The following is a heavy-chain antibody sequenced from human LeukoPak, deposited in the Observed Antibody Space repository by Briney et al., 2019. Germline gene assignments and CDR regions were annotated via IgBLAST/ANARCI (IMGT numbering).Heavy chain of an antibody. Sequence: GGSVRLSCAASGFTFSHPWMSWVRQAPGKGLEWVGRIKSKTHGGTADYAAPVKGRFTISRDDSKNTLYLQMNSLNSEDTAVYYCAMEDSGARAWGQGTLVTVSS. CDR2: IKSKTHGGTA. J-gene: IGHJ4*02. CDR1: GFTFSHPW. D-gene: IGHD4-17*01. V-gene: IGHV3-15*01. CDR3: AMEDSGARA.